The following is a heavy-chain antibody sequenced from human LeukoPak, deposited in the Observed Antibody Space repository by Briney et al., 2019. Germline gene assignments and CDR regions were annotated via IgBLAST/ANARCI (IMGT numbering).Heavy chain of an antibody. CDR3: ARQEYTYYDFWSGPSAWFDP. CDR1: GGSISSSNYY. Sequence: PSETLSLTCTVSGGSISSSNYYWGWIRQPPGKGLEWIGSIYYSGSTYYNPSFKSRVTISVDTSKNQFSLKLSSVTAADTAMYYCARQEYTYYDFWSGPSAWFDPWGQGTLVTVSS. D-gene: IGHD3-3*01. J-gene: IGHJ5*02. CDR2: IYYSGST. V-gene: IGHV4-39*01.